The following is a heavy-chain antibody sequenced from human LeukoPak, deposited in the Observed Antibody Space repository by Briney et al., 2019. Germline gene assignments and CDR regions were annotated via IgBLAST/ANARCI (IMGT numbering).Heavy chain of an antibody. CDR3: ARERFRGHNYATDAFNI. CDR2: INSGGSA. CDR1: GFTFTTYW. Sequence: GGSLRLSCGASGFTFTTYWMSWVRQAPGKGLEWVSLINSGGSAYYADSVKGRFTISRDRSKNTLYLQMNSLRTEDTAVYYCARERFRGHNYATDAFNIWGQGTMVTVSS. V-gene: IGHV3-66*01. D-gene: IGHD5-18*01. J-gene: IGHJ3*02.